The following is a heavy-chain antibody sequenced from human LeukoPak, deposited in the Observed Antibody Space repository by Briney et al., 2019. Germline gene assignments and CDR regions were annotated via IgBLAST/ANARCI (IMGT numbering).Heavy chain of an antibody. CDR1: GFTFSDYH. CDR2: SSGGGTTS. D-gene: IGHD2-8*01. J-gene: IGHJ1*01. Sequence: GRSLRLSCAASGFTFSDYHMSWIRQAPGKGLEAVSYSSGGGTTSYYTDSVKGRFTTSRDNAKNLLYLQMNSLRAEDTAVYYCARDNAEIISLCVRLPRAGCWGPGTLVTVSS. CDR3: ARDNAEIISLCVRLPRAGC. V-gene: IGHV3-11*04.